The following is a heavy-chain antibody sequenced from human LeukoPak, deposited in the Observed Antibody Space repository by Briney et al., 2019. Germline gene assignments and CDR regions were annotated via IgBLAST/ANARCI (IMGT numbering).Heavy chain of an antibody. CDR3: ARGPGSDHYFDY. D-gene: IGHD2-21*01. J-gene: IGHJ4*02. CDR1: GFTFSTSP. CDR2: ISSSSGTI. V-gene: IGHV3-48*04. Sequence: PGGSLRLSCAASGFTFSTSPMNWVRQAPGKGPEWVSYISSSSGTIYYADSVKGRFTISRDNAENSPYLQMNSLRAEDTAEYYCARGPGSDHYFDYWGQGTLVTVSS.